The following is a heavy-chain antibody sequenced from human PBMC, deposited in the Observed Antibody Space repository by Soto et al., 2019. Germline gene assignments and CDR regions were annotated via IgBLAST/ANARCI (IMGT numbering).Heavy chain of an antibody. J-gene: IGHJ5*02. CDR2: IYYSGST. CDR3: ASPKIAFYNWFDP. Sequence: SETLSLTCTVSGGSISSYYWSWIRQPPGKGLEWIGYIYYSGSTYYNPSLKSRVTISVDTSKNQFSLKLSSVTAADTAVYYCASPKIAFYNWFDPWGQGTLVTVS. CDR1: GGSISSYY. V-gene: IGHV4-59*04. D-gene: IGHD3-3*02.